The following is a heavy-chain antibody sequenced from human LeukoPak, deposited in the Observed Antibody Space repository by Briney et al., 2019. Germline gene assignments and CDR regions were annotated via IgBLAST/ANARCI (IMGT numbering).Heavy chain of an antibody. CDR2: ISYDGSNK. Sequence: GGSLRLSCAASGFTFSSYGMHWVRQAPGRGLEWVAVISYDGSNKYYADSVKGRFTISRDNSKNTLYLQMNSLRAEDTAVYYCARGGTTRYSSSWYGVDPWGQGTLVTVSS. J-gene: IGHJ5*02. V-gene: IGHV3-30*03. D-gene: IGHD6-13*01. CDR1: GFTFSSYG. CDR3: ARGGTTRYSSSWYGVDP.